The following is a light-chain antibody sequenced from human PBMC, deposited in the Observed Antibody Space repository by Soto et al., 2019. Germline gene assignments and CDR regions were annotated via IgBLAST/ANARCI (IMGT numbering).Light chain of an antibody. V-gene: IGLV2-23*01. Sequence: QSVLTQPASVSGSPGQSITISCTGTSSYVGSYNLVSWYQQHPGKAPKLMIYEGSKRPSGVSNRFSGSKSGNTASLTISGLQAEDEADYYCCSYAGSSTVVFGTGTKVTVL. CDR2: EGS. CDR1: SSYVGSYNL. J-gene: IGLJ1*01. CDR3: CSYAGSSTVV.